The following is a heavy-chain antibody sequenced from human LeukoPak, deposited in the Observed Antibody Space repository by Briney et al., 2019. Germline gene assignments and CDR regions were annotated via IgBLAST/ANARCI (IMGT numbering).Heavy chain of an antibody. D-gene: IGHD1-7*01. Sequence: GESLRLSCAVSGFTFSSYSMNWVRQAPGKGLEWVSIISRASESIFYADSVKGRFTTSTDNAKTSLYLQMNGLRAEDTAAYYCARGATDTTRSFDSGGQGPLATVSA. J-gene: IGHJ5*01. V-gene: IGHV3-21*01. CDR3: ARGATDTTRSFDS. CDR1: GFTFSSYS. CDR2: ISRASESI.